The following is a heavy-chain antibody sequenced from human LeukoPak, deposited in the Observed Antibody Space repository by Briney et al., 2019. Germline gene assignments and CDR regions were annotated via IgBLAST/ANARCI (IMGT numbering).Heavy chain of an antibody. CDR3: ARERSVGVITTWSGWFDP. CDR2: IYTRGST. Sequence: SETLSLTCTVSGGSISSCYWSWVRQPAGKGLEWIGRIYTRGSTNYNPSLKSRVTMSVDTSKNQFSLKLSSVTAADTAVYYCARERSVGVITTWSGWFDPWGQGTLVTVSS. D-gene: IGHD3-22*01. J-gene: IGHJ5*02. V-gene: IGHV4-4*07. CDR1: GGSISSCY.